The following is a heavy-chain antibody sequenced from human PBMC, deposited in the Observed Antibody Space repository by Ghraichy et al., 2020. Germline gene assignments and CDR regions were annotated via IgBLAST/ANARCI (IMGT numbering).Heavy chain of an antibody. CDR1: GGSVSSGSYY. J-gene: IGHJ4*02. V-gene: IGHV4-61*01. Sequence: SETLSLTCTVSGGSVSSGSYYWSWIRQPPGKGLEWIGYIYYTGSTNYNPSLKSRVTISVDTPKNQFSLKLSSVTAADTAVYVCARDRGGYYPHFDYWGQGTLVTVSS. CDR3: ARDRGGYYPHFDY. D-gene: IGHD3-22*01. CDR2: IYYTGST.